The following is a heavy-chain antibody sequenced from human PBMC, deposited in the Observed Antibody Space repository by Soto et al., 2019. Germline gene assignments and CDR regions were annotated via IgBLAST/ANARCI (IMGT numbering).Heavy chain of an antibody. D-gene: IGHD5-18*01. CDR3: ASRTQAMDTAMVNYYYGMDV. CDR1: GYTFTRSG. CDR2: ISSYNGDT. J-gene: IGHJ6*02. Sequence: ASVKVSCKASGYTFTRSGISWVRQAPGQGPEWMGWISSYNGDTNYAQTFQGRVTMTTDTSTSTAYMELSSLRSEDTAVYYCASRTQAMDTAMVNYYYGMDVWGQGTTVTVSS. V-gene: IGHV1-18*01.